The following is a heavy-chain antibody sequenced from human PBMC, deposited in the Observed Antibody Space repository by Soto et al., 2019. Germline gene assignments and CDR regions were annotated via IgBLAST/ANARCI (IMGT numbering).Heavy chain of an antibody. V-gene: IGHV3-30*04. J-gene: IGHJ5*02. CDR2: ISFDGRNE. CDR1: GLTFSTYA. D-gene: IGHD7-27*01. Sequence: GGSLRLSCAASGLTFSTYAMHWVRQAPGKGLEWVAFISFDGRNEYYADSVKGRFTISRDNSQNTLYLQMNSLRTDDTAVYYCARDKWGHYHWGQGTLVTVSS. CDR3: ARDKWGHYH.